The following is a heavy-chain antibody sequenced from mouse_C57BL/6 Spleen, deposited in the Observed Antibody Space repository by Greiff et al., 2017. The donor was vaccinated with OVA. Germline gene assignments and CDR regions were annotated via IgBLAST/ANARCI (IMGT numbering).Heavy chain of an antibody. D-gene: IGHD1-1*01. CDR2: INPSNGGT. CDR1: GYTFTSYW. V-gene: IGHV1-53*01. CDR3: ARSGGSSSIYYFDY. J-gene: IGHJ2*01. Sequence: QVHVKQPGTELVKPGASVKLSCKASGYTFTSYWMHWVKQRPGQGLEWIGNINPSNGGTNYNEKFKSKATLTVDKSSSTAYMQLSSLTSEDSAVYYCARSGGSSSIYYFDYWGQGTTLTVSS.